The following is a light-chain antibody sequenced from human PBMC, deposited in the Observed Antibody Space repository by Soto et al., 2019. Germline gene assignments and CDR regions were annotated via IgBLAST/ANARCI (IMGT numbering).Light chain of an antibody. V-gene: IGKV3-20*01. CDR2: GAS. CDR1: QRVSSSY. Sequence: EIVLTQSPGTLSLSPGERATLSCRASQRVSSSYLAWYQQKPGQAPRLLIYGASSRATGIPNRFSGRWCGTDFTITISRLEHEDFAVYYGQQYGSSPWTFGQGTKVEIK. CDR3: QQYGSSPWT. J-gene: IGKJ1*01.